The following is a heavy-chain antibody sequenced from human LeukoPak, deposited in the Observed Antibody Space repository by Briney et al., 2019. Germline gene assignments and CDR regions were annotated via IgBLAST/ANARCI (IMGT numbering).Heavy chain of an antibody. J-gene: IGHJ4*02. Sequence: ESGPTLVNPTQTLTLTCTFSGFSLSTSGVGVGWIRQPPGKALERLALIYWDDDKRYSPSLKSRLTITKDTSKNQVVLTMTNMDPVDTATYYCAHSGGGSGWYPPPLDYFDYWGQGTLVTVSS. V-gene: IGHV2-5*02. CDR2: IYWDDDK. D-gene: IGHD6-19*01. CDR3: AHSGGGSGWYPPPLDYFDY. CDR1: GFSLSTSGVG.